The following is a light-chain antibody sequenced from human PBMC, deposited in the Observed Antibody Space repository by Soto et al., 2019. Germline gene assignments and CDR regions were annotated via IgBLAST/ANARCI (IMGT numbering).Light chain of an antibody. CDR2: DAS. Sequence: ETVLTQSPGTLSLSPGERATLSCRASQSVTSNYLAWYQQKPGQAPRLLIYDASNRATGTPDRFLGRGSGTDFTLIISRLEPEDFAVYYCQQYADSPITFGQGTRLEIK. V-gene: IGKV3-20*01. CDR3: QQYADSPIT. J-gene: IGKJ5*01. CDR1: QSVTSNY.